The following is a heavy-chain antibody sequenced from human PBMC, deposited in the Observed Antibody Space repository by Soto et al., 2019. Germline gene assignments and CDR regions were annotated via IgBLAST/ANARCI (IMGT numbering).Heavy chain of an antibody. CDR3: AKWAYRSSTSCYGVATVISLGFDY. J-gene: IGHJ4*02. CDR1: GFTFSSYA. V-gene: IGHV3-23*01. Sequence: GGSLRLSCAASGFTFSSYAMSWVRQAPGKGLEWVSAVSGSGGSTYYADSVKGRFTISRDNSKNTLYLQMNSLRAEDTAVYYCAKWAYRSSTSCYGVATVISLGFDYWGQGTLVTVSS. CDR2: VSGSGGST. D-gene: IGHD2-2*01.